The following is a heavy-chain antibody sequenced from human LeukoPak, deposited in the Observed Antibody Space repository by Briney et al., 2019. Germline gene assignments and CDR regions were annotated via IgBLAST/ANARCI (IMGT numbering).Heavy chain of an antibody. CDR1: GFTFSSYW. V-gene: IGHV3-7*01. CDR3: ARDPTRRFDL. Sequence: GGSLRLSCATSGFTFSSYWMTWVRQAPGKGLEWVASIVEDGSETYYLDSVKGRFTFSRDNAKNSLYLQMNSPRGEDTAVYYCARDPTRRFDLWGQGTLVTVSS. CDR2: IVEDGSET. J-gene: IGHJ4*02.